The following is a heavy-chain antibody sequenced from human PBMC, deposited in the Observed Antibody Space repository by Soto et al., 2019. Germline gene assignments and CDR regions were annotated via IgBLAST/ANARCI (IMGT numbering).Heavy chain of an antibody. Sequence: TSETQCLTCTVSGGSISSYYWSWIRQPPGKGLEWIGYIYYSGSTNYNPSLKSRVTISVDTSKNQFSLKLTSVTAADTAVYYCARDKITGLFDYWGQGTLVTVSS. J-gene: IGHJ4*02. D-gene: IGHD2-8*02. V-gene: IGHV4-59*12. CDR2: IYYSGST. CDR3: ARDKITGLFDY. CDR1: GGSISSYY.